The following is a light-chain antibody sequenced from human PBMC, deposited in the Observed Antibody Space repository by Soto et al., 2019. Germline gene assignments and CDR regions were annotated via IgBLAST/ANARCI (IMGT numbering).Light chain of an antibody. V-gene: IGKV1-5*01. CDR1: QSVNNW. J-gene: IGKJ1*01. CDR3: QQYTTYSGT. Sequence: DIQMTQSPSALSASVGDRVTITCRASQSVNNWLAWYQQKPGKAPKLLIYDASYLESGVPSRFSGSGSGTEFTLTISSLQPDDFATYYCQQYTTYSGTFGQGTKV. CDR2: DAS.